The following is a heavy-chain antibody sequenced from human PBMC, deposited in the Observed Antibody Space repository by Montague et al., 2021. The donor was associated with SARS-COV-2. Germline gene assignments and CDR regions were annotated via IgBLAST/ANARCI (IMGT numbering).Heavy chain of an antibody. J-gene: IGHJ4*02. CDR3: ARAGEDYYYDGSGFLY. V-gene: IGHV3-48*03. Sequence: SLRLSFAASGFIFSSYEMNWVRQAPGKGLERVSYISNSGDTKYYADSVKGRFTISRDNAKNSLYLQMSSLRAEDTAVYYCARAGEDYYYDGSGFLYWGQGILVTVSS. CDR1: GFIFSSYE. D-gene: IGHD3-22*01. CDR2: ISNSGDTK.